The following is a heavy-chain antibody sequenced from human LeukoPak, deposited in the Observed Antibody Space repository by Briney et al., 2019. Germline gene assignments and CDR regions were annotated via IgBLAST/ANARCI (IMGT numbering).Heavy chain of an antibody. CDR3: ARLSSVWQLVARGAIDS. CDR1: GFSFSSYS. Sequence: GGSLRLSCAASGFSFSSYSMNWVRQAPGKGLEWVSYISSSSSTIYYADSVKGRFTISRDNAKNSLWLQMNSLRAEDTALYYCARLSSVWQLVARGAIDSWGQGTLVTVSS. V-gene: IGHV3-48*01. D-gene: IGHD6-6*01. CDR2: ISSSSSTI. J-gene: IGHJ4*02.